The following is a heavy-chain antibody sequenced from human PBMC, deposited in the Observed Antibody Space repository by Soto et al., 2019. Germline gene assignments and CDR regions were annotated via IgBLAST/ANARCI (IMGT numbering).Heavy chain of an antibody. D-gene: IGHD4-17*01. CDR1: GFSRSTGGVG. Sequence: QITLKESGPTLVKPTQTLTLTCTFSGFSRSTGGVGVGWIRQPPGKALEWLALIYWGDDKRYNPSLKSRLALTKDTSKNQVVLTITNMDPVDTATYYCSHGTTATTGGFDYWGQGTLVTVSS. CDR2: IYWGDDK. CDR3: SHGTTATTGGFDY. J-gene: IGHJ4*02. V-gene: IGHV2-5*02.